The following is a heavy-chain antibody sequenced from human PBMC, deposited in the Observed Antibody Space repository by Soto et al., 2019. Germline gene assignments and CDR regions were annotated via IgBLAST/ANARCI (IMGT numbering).Heavy chain of an antibody. Sequence: GESMQICYKGAGYSFTSYWSGWVRQMPGKGLEWMGIIYPGDSDTRYSPSFQGQVTISADKSISTAYLQWSGLKASDTAMYYCARIGSSTSEPYGMDVWGQGTTVTVYS. CDR3: ARIGSSTSEPYGMDV. CDR2: IYPGDSDT. V-gene: IGHV5-51*01. D-gene: IGHD2-2*01. CDR1: GYSFTSYW. J-gene: IGHJ6*02.